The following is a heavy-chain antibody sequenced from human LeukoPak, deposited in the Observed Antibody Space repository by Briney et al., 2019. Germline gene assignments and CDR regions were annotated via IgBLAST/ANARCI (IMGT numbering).Heavy chain of an antibody. CDR2: ISHDGNKK. V-gene: IGHV3-30*03. D-gene: IGHD5-12*01. CDR1: GFTFSAYG. J-gene: IGHJ4*02. CDR3: ARGPSGYHNT. Sequence: GGSLRLSCAASGFTFSAYGIHWVRQSPGQGLEWVTAISHDGNKKYYADSVKGRFTVSRDNSKNTASLQMNTLGPEDTAVYYCARGPSGYHNTGGQGTLVTVSS.